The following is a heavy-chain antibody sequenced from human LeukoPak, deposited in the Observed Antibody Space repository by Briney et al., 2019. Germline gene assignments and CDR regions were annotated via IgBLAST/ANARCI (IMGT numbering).Heavy chain of an antibody. CDR2: IIPMQGTP. Sequence: SVKVSCKASGYTFTSYDIIWVRQAPGQGLEWMGGIIPMQGTPNYAQKFQDRVTISADKSTTTVYMALSSLRYEDTAMYYCARESVAGGFEYWGQGTLVTVSS. CDR3: ARESVAGGFEY. D-gene: IGHD6-19*01. CDR1: GYTFTSYD. J-gene: IGHJ4*02. V-gene: IGHV1-69*10.